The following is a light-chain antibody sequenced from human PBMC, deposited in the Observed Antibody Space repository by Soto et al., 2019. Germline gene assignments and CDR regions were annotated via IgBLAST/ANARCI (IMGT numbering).Light chain of an antibody. CDR2: GAS. J-gene: IGKJ1*01. Sequence: DIVLTQSPGTLSLSPGERATLSCRASQSLTSSFLAWYQHIPGQAPKLLISGASSRATGIPDRFSGSGSGTDFTLTISRLEPEDFAVYYWQQYENSRGTFGQGTKVEIK. CDR1: QSLTSSF. V-gene: IGKV3-20*01. CDR3: QQYENSRGT.